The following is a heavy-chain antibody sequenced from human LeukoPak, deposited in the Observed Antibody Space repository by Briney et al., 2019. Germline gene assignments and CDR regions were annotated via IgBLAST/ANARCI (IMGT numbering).Heavy chain of an antibody. CDR2: IDSTSRNI. Sequence: GGSLRLSCAASGFSFSEYAMNWVRHAPGKGRQWISYIDSTSRNIYYGDSVKGRFTVSRDNAKNSLHLQLNSLRDEDTALYYCAREDDAWGPNTFNVWGQGAMVTVSS. J-gene: IGHJ3*01. D-gene: IGHD7-27*01. CDR3: AREDDAWGPNTFNV. V-gene: IGHV3-48*02. CDR1: GFSFSEYA.